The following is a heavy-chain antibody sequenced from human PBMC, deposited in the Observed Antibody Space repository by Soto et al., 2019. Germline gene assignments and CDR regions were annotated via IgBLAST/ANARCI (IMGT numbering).Heavy chain of an antibody. CDR2: IIPIFGTA. J-gene: IGHJ6*02. CDR3: ARDMVRDNPGYYYGMDV. D-gene: IGHD3-10*01. CDR1: GGTFSSYA. Sequence: AVKVSCKASGGTFSSYAISWVRQAPGQGLEWMGGIIPIFGTANYAQKFQGRVTITADESTSTAYMELSSLRSEDTAVYYCARDMVRDNPGYYYGMDVWGQGTTVTVSS. V-gene: IGHV1-69*13.